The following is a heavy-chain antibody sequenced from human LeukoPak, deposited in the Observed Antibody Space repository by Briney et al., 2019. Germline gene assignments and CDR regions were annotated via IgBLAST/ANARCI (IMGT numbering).Heavy chain of an antibody. D-gene: IGHD2-21*02. V-gene: IGHV3-23*01. Sequence: PGGSLRLSCAASGFTFSSYGMSWVRQASGKGLEWVSAISGSGGSTYYADSVKGRFTISRDNSKNTLYLQMNSLRAEYTAVYYCAKDGDWSYYYYYMDVWGKGTTVTISS. CDR3: AKDGDWSYYYYYMDV. CDR1: GFTFSSYG. CDR2: ISGSGGST. J-gene: IGHJ6*03.